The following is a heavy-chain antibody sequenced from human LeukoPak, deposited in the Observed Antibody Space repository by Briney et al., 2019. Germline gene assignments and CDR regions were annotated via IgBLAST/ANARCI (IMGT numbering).Heavy chain of an antibody. V-gene: IGHV4-34*01. Sequence: PSETLSLTCAVYGGSFSGHYWSWIRQPPGKGLEWIGEINHSGSTNYNPSLKSRVTISVGTSKNQFSLKLSSVTAADTAVYYCARYSAAAASYFDYWGQGTLVTVSS. CDR2: INHSGST. CDR1: GGSFSGHY. CDR3: ARYSAAAASYFDY. J-gene: IGHJ4*02. D-gene: IGHD6-13*01.